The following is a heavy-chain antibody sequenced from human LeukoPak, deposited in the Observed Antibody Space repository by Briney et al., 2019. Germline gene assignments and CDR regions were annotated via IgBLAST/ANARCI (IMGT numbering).Heavy chain of an antibody. CDR3: ARSQVSYYDFWSGYYDWFDP. CDR2: IIPIFGTA. V-gene: IGHV1-69*05. J-gene: IGHJ5*02. CDR1: GGTFSSYA. Sequence: GASVKVSCKASGGTFSSYAISWVRQAPGQGLEWMGGIIPIFGTANYAQKFQRRVTITTDESTSTAYMELSSLRSEDTGVYYGARSQVSYYDFWSGYYDWFDPWGQGTLVTVSS. D-gene: IGHD3-3*01.